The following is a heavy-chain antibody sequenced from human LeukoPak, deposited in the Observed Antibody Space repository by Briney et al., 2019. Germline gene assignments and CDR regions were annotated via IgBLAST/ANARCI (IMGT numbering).Heavy chain of an antibody. CDR3: ARDWAFGEVLRSDDFDI. J-gene: IGHJ3*02. Sequence: SETLSLTCTVSGDSFSYFYWSWIRQPPGKGLEWIGYIYNSGSTNYNPSLKSRVTISVDTSKNLLSLKLRSVTAADTAVYYCARDWAFGEVLRSDDFDIWGQGTMVTVSS. V-gene: IGHV4-59*12. CDR2: IYNSGST. CDR1: GDSFSYFY. D-gene: IGHD3-10*01.